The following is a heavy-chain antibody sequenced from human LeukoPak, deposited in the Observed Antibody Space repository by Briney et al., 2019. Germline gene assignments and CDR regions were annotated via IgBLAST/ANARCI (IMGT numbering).Heavy chain of an antibody. Sequence: GASVKVSCKASGYTFTSYYIHWVRQAPGQGLEWMGWINAYDGHTNFAQNLQGRVTMTTDTSTSTAYMELRGLRSDDTAGYFWARGDSKRAINWFGPWGQGTLVTVSS. CDR2: INAYDGHT. CDR1: GYTFTSYY. D-gene: IGHD2-15*01. CDR3: ARGDSKRAINWFGP. V-gene: IGHV1-18*01. J-gene: IGHJ5*02.